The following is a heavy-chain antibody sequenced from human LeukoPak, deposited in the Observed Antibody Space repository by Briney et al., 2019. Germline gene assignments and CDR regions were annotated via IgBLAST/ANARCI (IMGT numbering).Heavy chain of an antibody. CDR3: SRDCSSTSCYREGLFDY. J-gene: IGHJ4*02. D-gene: IGHD2-2*02. Sequence: GASVKVSCKASGGTFSSYAISWVRQAPGQGLEWMGRIFPILGIANNAQKFQGRVTITADKSTSTAYMELSSLRSEDTAVYCCSRDCSSTSCYREGLFDYWGQGNLVTVSS. CDR2: IFPILGIA. V-gene: IGHV1-69*04. CDR1: GGTFSSYA.